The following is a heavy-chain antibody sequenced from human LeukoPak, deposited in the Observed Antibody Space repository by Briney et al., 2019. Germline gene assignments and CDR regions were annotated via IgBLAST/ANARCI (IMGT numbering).Heavy chain of an antibody. CDR2: INPNSGAT. Sequence: GASVKVSCEASGYTLTGYYMEWVRHAPGQRRECRGWINPNSGATNYAPKFQGRVTMTRDTSIKTAYMELSRLRSDDTAVYYCARDASNVNPAWTAYWGQGTLVTVS. CDR1: GYTLTGYY. J-gene: IGHJ4*02. D-gene: IGHD3/OR15-3a*01. CDR3: ARDASNVNPAWTAY. V-gene: IGHV1-2*02.